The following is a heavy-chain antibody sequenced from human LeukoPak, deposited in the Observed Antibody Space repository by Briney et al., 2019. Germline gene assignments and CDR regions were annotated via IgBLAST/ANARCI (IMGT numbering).Heavy chain of an antibody. D-gene: IGHD3-10*01. CDR2: ISSSGSTI. V-gene: IGHV3-48*03. CDR3: ARTGSVSYFRY. Sequence: PGGSLRLSCAASGFTFNIYDMSWVRQAPGKGLEWVSYISSSGSTIYYADSVKGRFTISRDNAKNSLHLQMNSLRAEDTAVYYCARTGSVSYFRYWGQGTLVTVSS. CDR1: GFTFNIYD. J-gene: IGHJ4*02.